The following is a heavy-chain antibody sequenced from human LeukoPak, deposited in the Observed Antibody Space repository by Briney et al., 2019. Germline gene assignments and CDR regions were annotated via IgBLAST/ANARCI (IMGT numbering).Heavy chain of an antibody. Sequence: ASVKGSCKASGYTFTGYYMHWLRQAPRQGLEWMGWINPNSGGTNYAQKFQGKVTMTRDTSISTAYMELSRLRSDDTAVYYCARAYSGYLNQLWGYWGQGTLVTVSS. D-gene: IGHD5-12*01. V-gene: IGHV1-2*02. CDR1: GYTFTGYY. CDR2: INPNSGGT. J-gene: IGHJ4*02. CDR3: ARAYSGYLNQLWGY.